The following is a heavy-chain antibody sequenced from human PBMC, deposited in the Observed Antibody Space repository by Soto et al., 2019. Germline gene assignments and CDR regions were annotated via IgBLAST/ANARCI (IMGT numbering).Heavy chain of an antibody. J-gene: IGHJ4*02. Sequence: SETLSLTCTVSGGSISSGGYYWSWIRQHPGKGLEWIGYIYYSGSTYYNPSLKSRVTISVDTSKNQFSLKLSSVTAADTAVYYCARGIAAAGYYFDYWGQGTLVTVS. CDR3: ARGIAAAGYYFDY. V-gene: IGHV4-31*03. D-gene: IGHD6-13*01. CDR1: GGSISSGGYY. CDR2: IYYSGST.